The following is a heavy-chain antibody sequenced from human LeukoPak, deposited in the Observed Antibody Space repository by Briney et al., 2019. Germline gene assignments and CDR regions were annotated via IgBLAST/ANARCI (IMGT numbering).Heavy chain of an antibody. CDR2: IYYGGTT. D-gene: IGHD6-19*01. CDR1: GGSISSYY. V-gene: IGHV4-59*05. J-gene: IGHJ4*02. Sequence: SSETLSLTCTVSGGSISSYYWSWIRQPPGKGLEWIGSIYYGGTTYYSPSLKSRVTISADSSKNQFSLRLTSVTAADTAVYYCARRGLAVAAHWGQGSLVTVSS. CDR3: ARRGLAVAAH.